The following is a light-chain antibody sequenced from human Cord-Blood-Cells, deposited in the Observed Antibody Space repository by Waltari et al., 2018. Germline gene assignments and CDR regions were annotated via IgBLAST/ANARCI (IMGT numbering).Light chain of an antibody. Sequence: SYELTQPPSVSVSPGQTARITCSGDALPKHYAYWYQQKPGQAPVLVIYKDSERPSGIPERFSGSSSGTTVTLTISGVQAEDEADYYCQSADSSGTYVVVGGGTKLTVL. CDR2: KDS. CDR3: QSADSSGTYVV. J-gene: IGLJ2*01. V-gene: IGLV3-25*03. CDR1: ALPKHY.